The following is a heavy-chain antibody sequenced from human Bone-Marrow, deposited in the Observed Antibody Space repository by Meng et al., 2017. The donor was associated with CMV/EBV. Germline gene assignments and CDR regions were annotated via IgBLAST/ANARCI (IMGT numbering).Heavy chain of an antibody. D-gene: IGHD2-15*01. Sequence: ASVKVSCKASGYMFTTYGISWVRQAPGQGLEWLGWIGIYDGNTDYTQKLQGRVTLTTDTFTSTAYMELTSLRSDDTAVYYCARDRGVAAGSGPKFDLWGQGTLVTVSS. CDR1: GYMFTTYG. V-gene: IGHV1-18*01. CDR3: ARDRGVAAGSGPKFDL. CDR2: IGIYDGNT. J-gene: IGHJ5*02.